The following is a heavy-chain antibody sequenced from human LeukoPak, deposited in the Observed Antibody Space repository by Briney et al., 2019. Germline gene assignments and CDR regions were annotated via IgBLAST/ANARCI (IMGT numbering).Heavy chain of an antibody. J-gene: IGHJ5*02. Sequence: LRLSCAASGFTFSSYGMHWVRQAPGKGLVWVGVIWYDGSNKYYADSVKGRFTISRDNSKNTLYLQMNSLRAEDTAVYYCAREGVVAAKTNNWFDPWGQGTLVTVSS. V-gene: IGHV3-33*01. CDR3: AREGVVAAKTNNWFDP. D-gene: IGHD2-15*01. CDR2: IWYDGSNK. CDR1: GFTFSSYG.